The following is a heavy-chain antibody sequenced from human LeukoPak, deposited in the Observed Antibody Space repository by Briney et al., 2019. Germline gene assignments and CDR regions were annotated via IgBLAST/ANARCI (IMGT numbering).Heavy chain of an antibody. D-gene: IGHD1-26*01. CDR1: GGSFSGYY. V-gene: IGHV4-34*01. CDR3: ARRSGSYSY. CDR2: INHSGST. J-gene: IGHJ4*02. Sequence: KASETLSLTCAVYGGSFSGYYWSWIRQPPGKGLEWIGEINHSGSTNYNPPLKSRVTISVDTSKNQFSLKLSSVTAADTAVYYCARRSGSYSYWGQGTLVTVSS.